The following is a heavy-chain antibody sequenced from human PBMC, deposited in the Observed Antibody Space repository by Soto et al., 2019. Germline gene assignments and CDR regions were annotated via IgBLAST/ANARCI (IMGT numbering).Heavy chain of an antibody. V-gene: IGHV4-31*03. CDR2: IYNNGPT. CDR1: GASISSGGYY. D-gene: IGHD3-16*01. J-gene: IGHJ6*02. CDR3: ARDGAVRYAMDV. Sequence: QVQLQESGPGLVKPSQTLSLTCTVSGASISSGGYYWSWIRQRPGKGLEWIGYIYNNGPTYYTPPFKSRXXIXVXXSKNQFSLKVPSVTAADTAVYYCARDGAVRYAMDVWGHGTTVTVSS.